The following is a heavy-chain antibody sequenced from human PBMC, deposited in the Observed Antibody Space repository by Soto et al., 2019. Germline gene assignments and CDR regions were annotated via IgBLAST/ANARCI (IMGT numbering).Heavy chain of an antibody. CDR1: GFTFTNSA. J-gene: IGHJ4*02. CDR3: AADKGDSQGYGNY. D-gene: IGHD5-18*01. V-gene: IGHV1-58*01. CDR2: IVVGSGNT. Sequence: SVKVSCKASGFTFTNSAVQWVRQARGQRLEWIGWIVVGSGNTNYAQKFQERVTITRDISTSTAYMELSSLRSEDTAVYYCAADKGDSQGYGNYWGQGTLVTVSS.